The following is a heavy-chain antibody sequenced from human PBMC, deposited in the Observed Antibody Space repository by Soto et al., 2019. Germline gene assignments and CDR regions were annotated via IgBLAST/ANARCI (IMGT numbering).Heavy chain of an antibody. Sequence: PSETLSLSCATSGFTFSSYAMSWVRQAPGKGLEWVSAISGSGGSTYYADSVKSRFTISRDNSKNTLYLQKNSLRAEDTAVYYCAREIEENGQVPIPGDYWGQGSLVTVSS. CDR1: GFTFSSYA. CDR2: ISGSGGST. D-gene: IGHD2-8*01. V-gene: IGHV3-23*01. CDR3: AREIEENGQVPIPGDY. J-gene: IGHJ4*02.